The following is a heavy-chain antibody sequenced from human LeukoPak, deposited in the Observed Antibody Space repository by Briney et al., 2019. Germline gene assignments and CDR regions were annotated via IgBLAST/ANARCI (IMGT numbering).Heavy chain of an antibody. CDR2: ISGSGGST. CDR1: GFTFSSYA. V-gene: IGHV3-23*01. J-gene: IGHJ4*02. CDR3: AKDFIRGDFWSGYYTGFDY. Sequence: GGSLRLSCAASGFTFSSYAMSWVRQAPGKGLEWVSAISGSGGSTYYADSVKGRFTISRDNSKNTLYLQMNSLRAEDTAVYYCAKDFIRGDFWSGYYTGFDYWGQGTLVTVSS. D-gene: IGHD3-3*01.